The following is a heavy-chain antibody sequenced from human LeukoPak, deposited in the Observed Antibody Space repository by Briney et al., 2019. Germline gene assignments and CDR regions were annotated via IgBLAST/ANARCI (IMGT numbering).Heavy chain of an antibody. Sequence: GGSLRLSCAASGFTFSSYSMSWVRQAPGKGLEWVSLISGSGGRTYYADSVKGRFTISRDNSKNTVYLQMHSLRDEDTAVYYFAKGGEMATIEESDYWGQGTLVTVSS. CDR1: GFTFSSYS. CDR3: AKGGEMATIEESDY. D-gene: IGHD5-24*01. J-gene: IGHJ4*02. CDR2: ISGSGGRT. V-gene: IGHV3-23*01.